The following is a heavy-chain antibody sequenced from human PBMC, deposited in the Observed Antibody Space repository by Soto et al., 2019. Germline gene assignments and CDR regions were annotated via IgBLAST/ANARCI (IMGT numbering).Heavy chain of an antibody. CDR2: ISGSGGST. CDR1: GFTFSSYA. J-gene: IGHJ1*01. V-gene: IGHV3-23*01. D-gene: IGHD1-26*01. CDR3: AKDIIVGATDAEYFQH. Sequence: GGSLRLSCAASGFTFSSYAMSWFRQAPGKGLEWVSAISGSGGSTYYADSVKGRFTISRDNSKNTLYLQMNSLRAEDTAVYYCAKDIIVGATDAEYFQHWGQGTLVTVSS.